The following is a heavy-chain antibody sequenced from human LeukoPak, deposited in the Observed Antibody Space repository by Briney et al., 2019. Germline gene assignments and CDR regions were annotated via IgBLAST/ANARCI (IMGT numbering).Heavy chain of an antibody. V-gene: IGHV5-51*01. J-gene: IGHJ4*02. Sequence: GESLKISCKGSGYSFTSYWIGWVRQMPGKGLEWMGIIYPGDSDTRYSPSFQGQVTISADKSISTAYLQWSSLKASDTAMYYCASTGYSGGWPERFDYWGQGTLVTVSS. D-gene: IGHD6-19*01. CDR1: GYSFTSYW. CDR2: IYPGDSDT. CDR3: ASTGYSGGWPERFDY.